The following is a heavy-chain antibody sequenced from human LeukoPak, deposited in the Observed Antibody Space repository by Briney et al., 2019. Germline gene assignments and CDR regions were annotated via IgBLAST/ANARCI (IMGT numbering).Heavy chain of an antibody. D-gene: IGHD3-10*01. V-gene: IGHV3-74*01. CDR2: ISPDGSRT. Sequence: GGSLRLSCAASGFTFSSNWMHWVRKAPGKGLVWVSRISPDGSRTTYADSLKGRFTISRDNAKNSLYLQMNSLRAEDTAFYCATRYASGPIADYWGQGTLVTVSS. J-gene: IGHJ4*02. CDR1: GFTFSSNW. CDR3: ATRYASGPIADY.